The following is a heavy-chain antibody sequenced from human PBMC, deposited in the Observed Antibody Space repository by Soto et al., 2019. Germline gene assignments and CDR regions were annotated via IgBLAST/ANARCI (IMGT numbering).Heavy chain of an antibody. D-gene: IGHD3-3*01. Sequence: GGSLRLPCAASGFTFSSYGMHWVRQAPGKGLEWVAVISYDGSNKYYADSVKGRFTISRDNSKNTLYLQMNSLRAEDTAVYYCAKAQNYDFWSGYSLDYWGQGTLVTVSS. CDR1: GFTFSSYG. V-gene: IGHV3-30*18. CDR3: AKAQNYDFWSGYSLDY. CDR2: ISYDGSNK. J-gene: IGHJ4*02.